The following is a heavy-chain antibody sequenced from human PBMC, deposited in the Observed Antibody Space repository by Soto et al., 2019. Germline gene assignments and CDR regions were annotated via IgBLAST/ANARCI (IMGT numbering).Heavy chain of an antibody. CDR3: ARSHLVPAAMFSFFYYYGMDV. CDR1: GFTFSSYA. CDR2: ISYDGSNK. V-gene: IGHV3-30-3*01. D-gene: IGHD2-2*01. J-gene: IGHJ6*02. Sequence: PGGSLRLSCAASGFTFSSYAMHWVRQAPGKGLEWVAVISYDGSNKYYADSVKGRFTISRDNSKNTLYLQMNSLRAEDTAVYYCARSHLVPAAMFSFFYYYGMDVWGQGTTVTVSS.